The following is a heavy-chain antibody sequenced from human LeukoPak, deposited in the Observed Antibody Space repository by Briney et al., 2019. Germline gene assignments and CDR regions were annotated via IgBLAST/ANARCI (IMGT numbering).Heavy chain of an antibody. D-gene: IGHD3-16*01. CDR3: ARVDYDYVWGTPGDAFDI. CDR1: GFTFSSYS. CDR2: ISSSSSYI. V-gene: IGHV3-21*01. Sequence: GGSLRLSCAASGFTFSSYSMNWVRQAPGKGLEWVSSISSSSSYIYYADSVKGRFTISRDNARNSLYLQMNSLRAEDTAVYYCARVDYDYVWGTPGDAFDIWGQGTMVTVSS. J-gene: IGHJ3*02.